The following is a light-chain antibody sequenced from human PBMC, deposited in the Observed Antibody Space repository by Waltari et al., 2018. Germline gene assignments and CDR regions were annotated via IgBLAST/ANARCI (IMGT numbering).Light chain of an antibody. V-gene: IGLV1-47*01. CDR3: AAWDDSLRRKV. J-gene: IGLJ3*02. CDR1: SPNIRSTF. CDR2: WNN. Sequence: QSVLTQPPSVSGTPGQRVTISCSGSSPNIRSTFVYWSQPFPGTAPKTLTYWNNPRPSGVPDRFSGSKSGTSTSLAISGLRSEDEADYYCAAWDDSLRRKVFGGGTKLTVL.